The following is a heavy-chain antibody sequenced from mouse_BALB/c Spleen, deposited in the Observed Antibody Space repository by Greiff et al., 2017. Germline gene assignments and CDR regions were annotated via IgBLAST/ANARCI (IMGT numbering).Heavy chain of an antibody. V-gene: IGHV3-2*02. CDR1: GYSITSDYA. Sequence: ESGPGLVKPSQSLSLTCTVTGYSITSDYAWNWIRQFPGNKLEWMGYISYSGSTSYNPSLKSRISITRDTSKNQFFLQLNSVTTEDTATYYCARIYYYGSSSFDYWGQGTTLTVSS. CDR3: ARIYYYGSSSFDY. J-gene: IGHJ2*01. CDR2: ISYSGST. D-gene: IGHD1-1*01.